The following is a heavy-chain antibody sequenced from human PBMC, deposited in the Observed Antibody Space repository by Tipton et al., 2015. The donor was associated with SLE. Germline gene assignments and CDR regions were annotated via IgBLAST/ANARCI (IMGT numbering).Heavy chain of an antibody. Sequence: QVQLVQSGAEVKKPGASVKVSCKASGYTFSNYGISWVRQAPGQGLEWMGWISGYNGNTNYAQKLQGRVAMTTDTSTNTVYMELRSLRSDDTAVYYCARETYGSSRYRSNWCFDLWGRGTLVSVSA. CDR1: GYTFSNYG. CDR2: ISGYNGNT. CDR3: ARETYGSSRYRSNWCFDL. D-gene: IGHD6-13*01. V-gene: IGHV1-18*04. J-gene: IGHJ2*01.